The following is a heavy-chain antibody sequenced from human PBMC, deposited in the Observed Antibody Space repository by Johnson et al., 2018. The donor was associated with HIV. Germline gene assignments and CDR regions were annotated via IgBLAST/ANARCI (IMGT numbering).Heavy chain of an antibody. J-gene: IGHJ3*02. D-gene: IGHD4-23*01. CDR3: AREGDYGGFFDAFDI. Sequence: QVQLVESGGGLVQPGGSLRLSCAASGFTFDDYGMSWVRQAPGKGLEWVSYISSSGSTIYYADSVKGRFTISRDNAKNSLYLQMNSLRAEDTAVYYCAREGDYGGFFDAFDIWGQGTMVTVSS. CDR1: GFTFDDYG. V-gene: IGHV3-11*04. CDR2: ISSSGSTI.